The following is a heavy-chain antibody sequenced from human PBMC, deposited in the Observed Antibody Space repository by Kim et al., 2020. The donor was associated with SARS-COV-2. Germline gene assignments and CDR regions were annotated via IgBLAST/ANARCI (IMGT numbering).Heavy chain of an antibody. Sequence: ASVKVSCKAAKYTFMDYYMHWVRQAPGQGLVWMGWKDPSSGGTNYAQNFQGRVTMTRDTSISTAYMELSRLGSDDTAVYFCARGYIWSYNYFDYWGQGTLVTVSS. CDR2: KDPSSGGT. D-gene: IGHD1-26*01. CDR1: KYTFMDYY. CDR3: ARGYIWSYNYFDY. V-gene: IGHV1-2*02. J-gene: IGHJ4*02.